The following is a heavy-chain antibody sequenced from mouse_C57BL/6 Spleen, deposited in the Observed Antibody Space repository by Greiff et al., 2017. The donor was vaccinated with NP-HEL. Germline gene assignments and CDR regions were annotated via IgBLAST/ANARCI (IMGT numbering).Heavy chain of an antibody. CDR3: ARSGVVYYAMDF. D-gene: IGHD1-1*02. J-gene: IGHJ4*01. CDR2: IYPGDGDT. CDR1: GYAFSSSW. V-gene: IGHV1-82*01. Sequence: VQLHQSGPELVKPGASVKISCKASGYAFSSSWMNWVKQRPGKGLEWIGRIYPGDGDTNYNGKFKGKATLTADKSSSTAYMQLSSLTSEDSAVYFCARSGVVYYAMDFWGQGTSVTVSS.